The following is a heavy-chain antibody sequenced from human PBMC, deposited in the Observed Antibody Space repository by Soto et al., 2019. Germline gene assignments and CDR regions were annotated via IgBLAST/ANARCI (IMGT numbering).Heavy chain of an antibody. D-gene: IGHD2-2*01. CDR1: GGSISSGGYY. Sequence: PSETLSLTCTVSGGSISSGGYYWSWIRQHPGKGLEWIGYIYYSGSTYYNPSLKSRVTISVDTSKNQFSLKLSSVTAADTAVYYCARHQVVPAAMLGTRYYYMDVWGKGTTVTVSS. CDR2: IYYSGST. V-gene: IGHV4-31*03. CDR3: ARHQVVPAAMLGTRYYYMDV. J-gene: IGHJ6*03.